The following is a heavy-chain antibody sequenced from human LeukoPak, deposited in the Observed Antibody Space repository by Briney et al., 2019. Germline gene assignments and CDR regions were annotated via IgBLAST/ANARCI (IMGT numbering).Heavy chain of an antibody. V-gene: IGHV3-23*01. J-gene: IGHJ4*02. CDR1: GFTFSSYA. Sequence: GGSLRLSFAAPGFTFSSYAMSWVRQAPGKGLEWVSAISGSGGSTYYADPVKGRFTISRDNSKNTLYLQMNSRRAEETVVYYGGKDQGIGVGGKMINWGQGTLVTVSS. D-gene: IGHD6-19*01. CDR3: GKDQGIGVGGKMIN. CDR2: ISGSGGST.